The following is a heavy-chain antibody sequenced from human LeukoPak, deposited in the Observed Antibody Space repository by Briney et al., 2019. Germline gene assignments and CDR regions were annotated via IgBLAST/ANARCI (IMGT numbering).Heavy chain of an antibody. CDR1: GFTFSNYA. D-gene: IGHD1-14*01. V-gene: IGHV3-23*01. J-gene: IGHJ3*01. CDR2: IIDSGATT. CDR3: AKGKVNHDGAFDF. Sequence: GGSLRLSCAASGFTFSNYAMTWVRQAPGKGLEWVSGIIDSGATTYYADSVKGRFTISRDNSKRTLSLQMNSLRAEDTAIYYCAKGKVNHDGAFDFWGQGTTVTVSS.